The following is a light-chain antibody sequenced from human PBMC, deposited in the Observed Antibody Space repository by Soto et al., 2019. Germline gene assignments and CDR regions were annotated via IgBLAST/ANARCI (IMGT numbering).Light chain of an antibody. CDR2: TAS. CDR3: QQANRFPLT. Sequence: DIQMTQSPSSVSASVGDRVTITCRASQGISSLLAWYQQKPGKAPNLLIHTASSLQSGVPSRFSGSGSGTDFTLTIRSLQPEDFATYHCQQANRFPLTFGGGTKVEIK. V-gene: IGKV1-12*01. J-gene: IGKJ4*01. CDR1: QGISSL.